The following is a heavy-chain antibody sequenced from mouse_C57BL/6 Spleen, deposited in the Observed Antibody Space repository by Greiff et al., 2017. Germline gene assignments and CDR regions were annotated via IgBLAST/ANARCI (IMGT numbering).Heavy chain of an antibody. CDR3: ARGGWENYAMDD. Sequence: EVQRVESGGGLVKPGGSLKLSCAASGFTFSSYAMSWVRQTPEKRLEWVATISDGGSYTYYPDNVKGRSTISRDNAKNNLYLQMSHLKSEDTAVYYCARGGWENYAMDDGGQGTSVTVSS. CDR1: GFTFSSYA. J-gene: IGHJ4*01. CDR2: ISDGGSYT. D-gene: IGHD2-3*01. V-gene: IGHV5-4*01.